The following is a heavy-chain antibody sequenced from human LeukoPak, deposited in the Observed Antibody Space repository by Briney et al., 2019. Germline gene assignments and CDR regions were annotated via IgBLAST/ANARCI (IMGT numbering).Heavy chain of an antibody. J-gene: IGHJ4*02. D-gene: IGHD1-14*01. V-gene: IGHV3-33*01. CDR1: GFTFSSYG. CDR2: IWHDGSNK. CDR3: APDSGGRYFDY. Sequence: GRSLRLPCAASGFTFSSYGMHWGRQAPGKGLEGVAVIWHDGSNKYYADSVKGRFTISRDNSKNTLYLQMNSLRAEDTAVYYCAPDSGGRYFDYWGQGTLVTVSS.